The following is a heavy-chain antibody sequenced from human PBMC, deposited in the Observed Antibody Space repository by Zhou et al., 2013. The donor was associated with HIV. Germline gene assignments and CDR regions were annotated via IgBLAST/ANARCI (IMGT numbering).Heavy chain of an antibody. D-gene: IGHD2-2*01. Sequence: QVQLVQSGAEVKKPGSSVKVSCKASGGTFSSYTFTWVRQAPGQGLEWMGGIIPMYHAANYAQKFLGRITITTDYSTSTVYMELSSLRLDDTAVYYCASGYCGRTSCPGDYWGQGTLVTVSS. CDR3: ASGYCGRTSCPGDY. CDR1: GGTFSSYT. J-gene: IGHJ4*02. V-gene: IGHV1-69*05. CDR2: IIPMYHAA.